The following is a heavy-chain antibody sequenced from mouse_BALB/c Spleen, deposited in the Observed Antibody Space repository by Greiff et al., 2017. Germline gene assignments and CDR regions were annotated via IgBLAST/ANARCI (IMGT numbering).Heavy chain of an antibody. CDR1: GYTFTDYN. J-gene: IGHJ4*01. Sequence: VQLKESGPELVKPGASVKISCKASGYTFTDYNMHWVKQSHGKSLEWIGYIYPYNGGTGYNQKFKSKATLTVDNSSSTAYMELRSLTSEDSAVYYCARGGYGNYYAMDYWGQGTSVTVSS. V-gene: IGHV1S29*02. CDR3: ARGGYGNYYAMDY. CDR2: IYPYNGGT. D-gene: IGHD1-1*01.